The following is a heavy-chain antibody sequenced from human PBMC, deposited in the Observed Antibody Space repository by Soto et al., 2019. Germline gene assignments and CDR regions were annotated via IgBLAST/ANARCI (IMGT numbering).Heavy chain of an antibody. J-gene: IGHJ4*02. D-gene: IGHD3-10*02. CDR2: MHYGGNS. CDR1: GGSISSYY. CDR3: ARQTPGSWNYYVRSFDY. Sequence: PSETLSLTCSVSGGSISSYYCSWFGQPPGKGLEWIGHMHYGGNSDYNPSLRSRVTISVDTSKNQFSLNLSSVTAADTAVYYCARQTPGSWNYYVRSFDYWGQGILVTVSS. V-gene: IGHV4-59*08.